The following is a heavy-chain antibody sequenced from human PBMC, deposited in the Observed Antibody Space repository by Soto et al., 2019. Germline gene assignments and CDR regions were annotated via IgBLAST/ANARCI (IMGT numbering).Heavy chain of an antibody. V-gene: IGHV3-11*01. CDR3: AGVRGDSSGSYYFDH. Sequence: QVQLVESGGGLVKPRGSPRLSCAVSGFSLSDYYISWIRQAPGEGLEWVSYISSSGTGVHYADSVKGRFTISKDNANNSLYLQMNSLRAEDTAVYYCAGVRGDSSGSYYFDHWGQGALVTVSS. D-gene: IGHD3-22*01. CDR2: ISSSGTGV. J-gene: IGHJ4*02. CDR1: GFSLSDYY.